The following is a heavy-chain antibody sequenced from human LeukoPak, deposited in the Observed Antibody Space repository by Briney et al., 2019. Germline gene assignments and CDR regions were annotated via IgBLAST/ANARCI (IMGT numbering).Heavy chain of an antibody. CDR1: GFTFSSYA. V-gene: IGHV3-21*01. CDR2: ISSSSSYI. Sequence: GGSLRLSCAASGFTFSSYAMSWVRQAPGKGLEWVSSISSSSSYIYYADSVKGRFTISRDNAKSSLYLQMNSLRAEDTAVYYCARDPYSGSYGDYYYYYMDVWGKGTTVTISS. CDR3: ARDPYSGSYGDYYYYYMDV. D-gene: IGHD1-26*01. J-gene: IGHJ6*03.